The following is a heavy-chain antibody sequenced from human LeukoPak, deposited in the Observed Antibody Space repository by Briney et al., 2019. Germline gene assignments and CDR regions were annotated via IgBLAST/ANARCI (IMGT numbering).Heavy chain of an antibody. J-gene: IGHJ4*02. CDR1: GGSISSYY. V-gene: IGHV4-59*01. Sequence: SETLSLTCTVSGGSISSYYWSWIRQPPGKGLEWTGYIYYSGSTNYNPSLKSRATISVDTSKNQFSLKLSSVTAADTAVYYCARATSGSYPDYWGQGTLVTVSS. D-gene: IGHD1-26*01. CDR2: IYYSGST. CDR3: ARATSGSYPDY.